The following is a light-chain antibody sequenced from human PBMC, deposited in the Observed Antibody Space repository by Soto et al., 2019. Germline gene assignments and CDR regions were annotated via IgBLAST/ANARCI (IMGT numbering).Light chain of an antibody. CDR2: DVS. J-gene: IGLJ2*01. V-gene: IGLV2-11*01. CDR3: CSYAGSSL. CDR1: SSDVGGYNY. Sequence: QSALTQPRSVSGSPGQSVTISCTGTSSDVGGYNYVSWYQQHPGKAPKLMIYDVSKRPSGVPDRFSCSKSGNTASLTISGLQAEDEADYYCCSYAGSSLFGGGTKLTVL.